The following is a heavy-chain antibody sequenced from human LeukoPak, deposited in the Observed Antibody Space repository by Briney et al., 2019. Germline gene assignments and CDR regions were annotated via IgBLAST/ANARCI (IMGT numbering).Heavy chain of an antibody. Sequence: GGSLRLFCAASGFTFSRYGMLWVRQAPGKGLEGVAVIWYDGSNKYYADSVKGRFTISRDNSKNTLYLQMNSLRAEDTAVYYCARDPRLTRVVTATYGWFDPWGQGTLVTVSS. CDR1: GFTFSRYG. CDR3: ARDPRLTRVVTATYGWFDP. V-gene: IGHV3-33*01. D-gene: IGHD2-21*02. CDR2: IWYDGSNK. J-gene: IGHJ5*02.